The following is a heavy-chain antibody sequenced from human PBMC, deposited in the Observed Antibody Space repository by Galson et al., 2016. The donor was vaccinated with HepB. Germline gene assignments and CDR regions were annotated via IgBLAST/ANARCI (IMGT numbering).Heavy chain of an antibody. CDR2: LWYDGSSK. Sequence: SLRLSCAASGFTISNYGMHWVRQAPGKGLEWVAVLWYDGSSKYYADSVKGRFTISRDNSKNTLYLQMNSLRAEDTAVYYCAREANWNDVDYWGQGTLVTVSS. V-gene: IGHV3-33*01. CDR3: AREANWNDVDY. J-gene: IGHJ4*02. D-gene: IGHD1-1*01. CDR1: GFTISNYG.